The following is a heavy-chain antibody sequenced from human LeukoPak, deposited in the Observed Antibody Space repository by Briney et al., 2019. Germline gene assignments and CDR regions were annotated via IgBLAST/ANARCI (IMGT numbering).Heavy chain of an antibody. Sequence: GGSLRLSCAASGFTFSSYSMNWVRQAPGKGLEWVAVISYDGSNKYYADSVKGRFTISRDNSKNTLYLQMNSLRAEDTAVYYCAKELWFGELLPAGDYWGQGTLVTVSS. D-gene: IGHD3-10*01. CDR2: ISYDGSNK. CDR3: AKELWFGELLPAGDY. J-gene: IGHJ4*02. V-gene: IGHV3-30*18. CDR1: GFTFSSYS.